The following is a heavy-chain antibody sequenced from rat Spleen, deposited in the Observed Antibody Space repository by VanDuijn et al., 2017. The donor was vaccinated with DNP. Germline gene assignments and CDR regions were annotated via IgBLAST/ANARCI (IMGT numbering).Heavy chain of an antibody. CDR2: ITYEGSGT. CDR3: ARHSNSGPNWFAY. CDR1: GFTFSDYY. Sequence: EVQLVESGGGLVQPGRSMKLSCAASGFTFSDYYMAWVRHAPKKGLEWVASITYEGSGTYYGDSVKGRFTISRDDAKSTLYLQMNSLRSEDTATYYCARHSNSGPNWFAYWGQGTLVTVSS. D-gene: IGHD1-1*01. J-gene: IGHJ3*01. V-gene: IGHV5-22*01.